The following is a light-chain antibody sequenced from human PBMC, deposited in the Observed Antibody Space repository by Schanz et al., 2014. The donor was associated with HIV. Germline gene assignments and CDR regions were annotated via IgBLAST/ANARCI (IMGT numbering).Light chain of an antibody. Sequence: QSALTQPASVSGSPGQSITISCTGTSSDVGSYNLVSWYQQHPGKAPKLMIYDVSNRPSGVSNRFSGSKSGNTASLTISGLQAEDEADYYCSSYTSSGTEIFGGGTKLTVL. J-gene: IGLJ2*01. CDR3: SSYTSSGTEI. V-gene: IGLV2-14*02. CDR2: DVS. CDR1: SSDVGSYNL.